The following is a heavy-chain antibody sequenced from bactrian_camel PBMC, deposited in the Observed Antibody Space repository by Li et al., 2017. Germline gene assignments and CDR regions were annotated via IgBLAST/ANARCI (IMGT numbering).Heavy chain of an antibody. J-gene: IGHJ4*01. CDR1: AYTYSSNC. Sequence: QLVESGGGSAQAGGSLRLSCAASAYTYSSNCMGWFRQAPGKEREVVATITRTGGYTYPYYANSVKGRLAISQDNAKTTLYLQMNSLKTEDTAEYYCAAGVSGGLWGQGTQVTVS. V-gene: IGHV3S59*01. CDR3: AAGVSGGL. CDR2: ITRTGGYTYP. D-gene: IGHD7*01.